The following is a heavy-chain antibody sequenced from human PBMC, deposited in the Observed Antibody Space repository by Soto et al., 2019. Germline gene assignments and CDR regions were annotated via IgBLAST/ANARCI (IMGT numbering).Heavy chain of an antibody. CDR1: GGSISSSSYY. CDR2: IYYSGST. J-gene: IGHJ4*02. Sequence: SETLSLTCTVSGGSISSSSYYWGWMRQPPGKGLEWIGYIYYSGSTNYNPSLKSRVTISVDTSKNQFSLKLSSVTAADTAVYYCARIIAVAGTIYFDYWGQGTLVTVPS. CDR3: ARIIAVAGTIYFDY. D-gene: IGHD6-19*01. V-gene: IGHV4-61*05.